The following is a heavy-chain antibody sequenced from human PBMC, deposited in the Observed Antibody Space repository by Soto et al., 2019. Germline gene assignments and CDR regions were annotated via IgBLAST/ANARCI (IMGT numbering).Heavy chain of an antibody. V-gene: IGHV3-30-3*01. Sequence: GGSLRLSCAASGFTFSNYAMHWVRQAPGKGLEWVAVLSYDGSNEYYADSVKGRFTISRDNSKNALYLQMNSLRAEDTAVYYCARGLSPYDILTGLDYWGQGTLVTAPQ. CDR1: GFTFSNYA. CDR2: LSYDGSNE. CDR3: ARGLSPYDILTGLDY. J-gene: IGHJ4*02. D-gene: IGHD3-9*01.